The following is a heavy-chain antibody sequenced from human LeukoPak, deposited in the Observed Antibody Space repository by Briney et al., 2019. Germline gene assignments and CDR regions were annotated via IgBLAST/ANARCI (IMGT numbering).Heavy chain of an antibody. V-gene: IGHV3-11*06. D-gene: IGHD3-10*01. CDR3: ARGSGHYYGSGSYPGY. J-gene: IGHJ4*02. Sequence: GGSLRLSCAASGFTFSDYYMSWIRQAPGKGLEWVSYIRSSSSYTNYADSVKGRFTISRDNAKNSLYLQMNSLRAEDTAVYYCARGSGHYYGSGSYPGYWGQGTLVTVSS. CDR1: GFTFSDYY. CDR2: IRSSSSYT.